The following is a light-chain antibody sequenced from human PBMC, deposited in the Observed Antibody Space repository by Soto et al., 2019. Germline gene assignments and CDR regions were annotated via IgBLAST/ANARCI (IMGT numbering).Light chain of an antibody. CDR3: LHHNGYPPV. Sequence: DIQMTQSLSSLSASAGDTVTITCRASQHITNDCSWYQQKAGRARKRLILLASRMQTGVPSRFSGSGSGTEFTLTISSLQPEDFATYYGLHHNGYPPVFGQGTKVEIK. CDR2: LAS. CDR1: QHITND. V-gene: IGKV1-17*01. J-gene: IGKJ2*01.